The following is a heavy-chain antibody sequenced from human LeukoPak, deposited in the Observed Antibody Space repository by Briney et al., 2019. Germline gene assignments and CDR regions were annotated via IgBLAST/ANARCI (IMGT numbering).Heavy chain of an antibody. V-gene: IGHV3-23*01. CDR3: AKDLRDHEMATNPFDY. Sequence: GGSLRLSCAASGFTFSSYAMSWVRQAPGKGLEWVSAISGSGGSTYYADSVKGRFTISRDNSKNTLYLQMNSLRAEDTAVYYCAKDLRDHEMATNPFDYWGQGTLVTVSS. J-gene: IGHJ4*02. CDR2: ISGSGGST. D-gene: IGHD5-24*01. CDR1: GFTFSSYA.